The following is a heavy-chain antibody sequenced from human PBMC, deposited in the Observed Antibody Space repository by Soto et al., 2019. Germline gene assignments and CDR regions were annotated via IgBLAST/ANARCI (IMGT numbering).Heavy chain of an antibody. CDR2: IDPSDSYT. D-gene: IGHD6-6*01. CDR3: ARRNSSASIPYYVMDV. Sequence: GAYLKLSCKGSGYSFTSYWISWVRQMPGRGLEWMGRIDPSDSYTNYSPSFQGHVTISADKSISTAYLQWSSLKASDTAMYYCARRNSSASIPYYVMDVRGQGNKVTVA. V-gene: IGHV5-10-1*01. CDR1: GYSFTSYW. J-gene: IGHJ6*02.